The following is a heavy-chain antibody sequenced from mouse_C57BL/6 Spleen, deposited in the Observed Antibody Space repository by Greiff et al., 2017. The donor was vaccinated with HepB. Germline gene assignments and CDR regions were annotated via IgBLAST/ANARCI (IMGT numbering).Heavy chain of an antibody. Sequence: EVHLVESGGDLVKPGGSLKLSCAASGFTFSSYGMSWVRQTPDKRLEWVATISSGGSYTYYPDSVKGRFTISRDNAKNTLYLQMSSLKSEDTAMYYCARAGNGAMDYWGQGTSVTVSS. D-gene: IGHD2-1*01. J-gene: IGHJ4*01. CDR2: ISSGGSYT. CDR1: GFTFSSYG. V-gene: IGHV5-6*01. CDR3: ARAGNGAMDY.